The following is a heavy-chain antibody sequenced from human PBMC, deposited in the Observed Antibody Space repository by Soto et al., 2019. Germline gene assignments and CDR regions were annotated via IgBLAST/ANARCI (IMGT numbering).Heavy chain of an antibody. J-gene: IGHJ4*02. CDR1: GFTFSSYS. V-gene: IGHV3-48*02. CDR2: ISSSSSTI. D-gene: IGHD5-18*01. CDR3: ARDLGYGLFDY. Sequence: EVQLVESGGGLVQPGGSLRLSCAASGFTFSSYSMNWVRQAPGKGLEWVSYISSSSSTIYYADSVKGRFTISRDNAKNSLYLQMNSLGDEDTAVYYCARDLGYGLFDYGGQGTLVTVSS.